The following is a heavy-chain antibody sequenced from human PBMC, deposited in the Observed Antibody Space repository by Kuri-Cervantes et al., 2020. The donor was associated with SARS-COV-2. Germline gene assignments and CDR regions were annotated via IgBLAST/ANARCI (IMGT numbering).Heavy chain of an antibody. CDR1: SGSISTYY. D-gene: IGHD2-21*02. J-gene: IGHJ4*02. Sequence: GSLRLSCAVSSGSISTYYWSWIRQPPGKGLEWIGYIDYSGSTNYNPSLKSRVTISVDTSKNQFSLKLSSVTAPDTAAYYCARRLAYCAGDCSYYFDYWGQGTLVTVSS. V-gene: IGHV4-59*08. CDR2: IDYSGST. CDR3: ARRLAYCAGDCSYYFDY.